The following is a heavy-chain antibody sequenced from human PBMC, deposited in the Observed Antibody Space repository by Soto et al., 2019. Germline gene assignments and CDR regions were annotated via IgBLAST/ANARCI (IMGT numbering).Heavy chain of an antibody. J-gene: IGHJ5*02. V-gene: IGHV4-34*01. Sequence: QVQLQQWGAGLLKPSETLSLTCAVYGGSFSGYYWSWIRQPPGKGLEWIGEINHSGSTNYNPSLKSRVTISVDTSKNQFSLKLSSLTAADTAVYYCARGWRFGELSRNWFDPWGQGTLVTVSS. D-gene: IGHD3-10*01. CDR2: INHSGST. CDR1: GGSFSGYY. CDR3: ARGWRFGELSRNWFDP.